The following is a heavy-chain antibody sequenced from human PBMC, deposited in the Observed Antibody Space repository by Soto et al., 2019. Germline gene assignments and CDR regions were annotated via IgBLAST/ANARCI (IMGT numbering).Heavy chain of an antibody. Sequence: ASVKVSCKASGYTFTSYGISWVRQAPGQGLEWMGWISAYNGNTNYAQKLQGRVTMTTDTSTSTAYMGLRSLRSDDTAVYYCAREEHSGSYFHRGPANSWFDPWGQGTLVTVSS. V-gene: IGHV1-18*01. J-gene: IGHJ5*02. CDR1: GYTFTSYG. CDR3: AREEHSGSYFHRGPANSWFDP. D-gene: IGHD1-26*01. CDR2: ISAYNGNT.